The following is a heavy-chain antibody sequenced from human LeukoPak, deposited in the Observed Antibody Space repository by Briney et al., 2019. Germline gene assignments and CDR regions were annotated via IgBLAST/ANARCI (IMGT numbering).Heavy chain of an antibody. V-gene: IGHV3-23*01. J-gene: IGHJ4*02. CDR2: ISGSGGST. CDR3: AKAYDFWSGYPFDY. CDR1: GFTFSSYA. D-gene: IGHD3-3*01. Sequence: GGSLRLSCAASGFTFSSYAMSWVRQAPGKGLEWVSAISGSGGSTYYADSVKGRFTISRDNSKNTLYLQMNSPRAEDTAVYYCAKAYDFWSGYPFDYWGQGTLVTVSS.